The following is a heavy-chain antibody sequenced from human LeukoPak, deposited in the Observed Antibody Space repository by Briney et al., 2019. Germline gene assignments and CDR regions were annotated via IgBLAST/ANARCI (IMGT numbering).Heavy chain of an antibody. J-gene: IGHJ5*02. Sequence: ASVKVSCKASGYTFTSYAMHWVRQAPGQRLEWMGWTNAGNGNTKYSQKFQGRVTITRDTSASTAYMELSSLRSEDTAVYYCARGALRALYCSSTSCPDWFDPWGQGTLVTVSS. D-gene: IGHD2-2*01. CDR3: ARGALRALYCSSTSCPDWFDP. CDR1: GYTFTSYA. CDR2: TNAGNGNT. V-gene: IGHV1-3*01.